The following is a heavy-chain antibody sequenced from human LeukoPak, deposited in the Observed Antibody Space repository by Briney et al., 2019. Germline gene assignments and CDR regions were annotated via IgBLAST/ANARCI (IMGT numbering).Heavy chain of an antibody. J-gene: IGHJ4*02. CDR2: MNPNSGNT. CDR1: GYTFTSYD. Sequence: ASVKVSCKASGYTFTSYDINWVRQATGQGLEWMGWMNPNSGNTGYAQKFQGRVSITRDTSASTAYMELSSLTSEDTAVYYCARDLYGDYFDYWGQGTLVTVSS. V-gene: IGHV1-8*01. CDR3: ARDLYGDYFDY. D-gene: IGHD3-16*01.